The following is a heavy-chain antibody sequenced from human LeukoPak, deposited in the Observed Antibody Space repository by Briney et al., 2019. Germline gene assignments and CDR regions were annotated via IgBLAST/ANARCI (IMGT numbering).Heavy chain of an antibody. CDR1: GYTFTGYY. CDR3: ARVGGATTFYFDY. D-gene: IGHD1-26*01. V-gene: IGHV1-2*02. J-gene: IGHJ4*02. Sequence: ASVKLSCKASGYTFTGYYMHWVRQAPGQGLEWVGWINPNSGGTNYAQKFQGRVTMTRDTSISTAYMELSRLRSDDTAVYYCARVGGATTFYFDYWGQGTLDTVSS. CDR2: INPNSGGT.